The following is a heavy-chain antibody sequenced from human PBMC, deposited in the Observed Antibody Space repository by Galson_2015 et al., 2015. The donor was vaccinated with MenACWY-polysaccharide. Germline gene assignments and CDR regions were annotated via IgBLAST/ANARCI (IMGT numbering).Heavy chain of an antibody. CDR3: ARRGGSYYDS. D-gene: IGHD3-10*01. Sequence: SLRLSCAASGFTFSSDWMHWVRHAPGTGLVWVSRINNDATTINYADSVKGRFIISRDNAKNTLYLQMNSLRAEDTAVYYCARRGGSYYDSWGQGTLVTVSS. CDR1: GFTFSSDW. J-gene: IGHJ4*02. V-gene: IGHV3-74*01. CDR2: INNDATTI.